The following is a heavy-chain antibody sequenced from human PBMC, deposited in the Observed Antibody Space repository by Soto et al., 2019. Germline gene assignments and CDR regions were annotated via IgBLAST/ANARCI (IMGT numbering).Heavy chain of an antibody. CDR2: ISAYNGNT. D-gene: IGHD5-12*01. J-gene: IGHJ5*02. V-gene: IGHV1-18*01. CDR1: GYTFTSYD. CDR3: ARDHLSYSGYDFLEWFDP. Sequence: ASVKVSCKASGYTFTSYDISWVRQAPGQGLEWMGWISAYNGNTNYAQKLQGRLTMTTDTSTSTAYMELRSLRSDDTAVYYCARDHLSYSGYDFLEWFDPWGQGTLVTVSS.